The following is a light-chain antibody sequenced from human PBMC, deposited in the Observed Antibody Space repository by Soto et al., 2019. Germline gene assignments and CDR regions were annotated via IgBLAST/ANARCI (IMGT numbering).Light chain of an antibody. CDR1: SSKFGSHF. Sequence: QSALTQTPSASGTPGQRVTIPCSGSSSKFGSHFVYWYQQLPGTAPKLLTYRNNQRPSGVPDRFSGSKSGTSASLAISGLRSEDEADYYCAAWDDSLSGLCVFGTGTKVTVL. V-gene: IGLV1-47*01. CDR2: RNN. CDR3: AAWDDSLSGLCV. J-gene: IGLJ1*01.